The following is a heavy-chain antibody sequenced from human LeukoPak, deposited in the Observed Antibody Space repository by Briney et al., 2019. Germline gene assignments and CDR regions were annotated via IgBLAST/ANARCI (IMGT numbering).Heavy chain of an antibody. D-gene: IGHD6-19*01. CDR3: AKFEGATIPGWFNDY. CDR2: IDKTTYPT. J-gene: IGHJ4*02. Sequence: GGSLRLSCAASEFIFSDYAMGWVRQAPGKGLEWVSTIDKTTYPTFYADSVKGRFTISRGNSKNILYLQMNSLTTEDTAVYFCAKFEGATIPGWFNDYWGQGVPVTVSS. CDR1: EFIFSDYA. V-gene: IGHV3-23*05.